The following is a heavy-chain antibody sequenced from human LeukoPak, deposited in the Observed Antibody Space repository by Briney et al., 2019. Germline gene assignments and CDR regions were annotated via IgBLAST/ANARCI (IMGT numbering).Heavy chain of an antibody. Sequence: ASVKVSCKASGYTFTGYYMHWVRQAPGQGLEWMGWINPNSGGTNYAQKFQGRFTMTRDTSISTAYMELSRLRSDDTAVYYCARARSSRYPFDYWGQGTLVTVSS. J-gene: IGHJ4*02. CDR3: ARARSSRYPFDY. V-gene: IGHV1-2*02. CDR2: INPNSGGT. CDR1: GYTFTGYY. D-gene: IGHD1-26*01.